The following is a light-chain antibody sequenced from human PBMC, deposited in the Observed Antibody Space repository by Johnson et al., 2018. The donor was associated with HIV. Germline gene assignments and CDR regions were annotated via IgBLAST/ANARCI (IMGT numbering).Light chain of an antibody. V-gene: IGLV1-51*01. J-gene: IGLJ1*01. Sequence: QSVLTQPPSVSAAPGQKVTISCSGSSYNIGNNYVSWYQQLPGTAPKLLIYDNNKRPSGIPDRFSGSKSGTSATLGITGLQTGDEADYYCGTWDSSLSAGLFGTGTKVTVL. CDR1: SYNIGNNY. CDR3: GTWDSSLSAGL. CDR2: DNN.